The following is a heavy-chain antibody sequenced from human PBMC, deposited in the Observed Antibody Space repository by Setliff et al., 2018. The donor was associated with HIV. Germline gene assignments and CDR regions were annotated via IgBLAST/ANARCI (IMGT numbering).Heavy chain of an antibody. CDR1: GYTFFDYY. CDR3: ARAYDTLTGYYDY. D-gene: IGHD3-9*01. Sequence: ASVKVSCKASGYTFFDYYIHWVRQAPGKGLEWMGWISVYNGYTNYAQKLQDRVIMTTDTSTSTAYMKLRSLRSDDTAVYYCARAYDTLTGYYDYWGQGTLVTVSS. CDR2: ISVYNGYT. V-gene: IGHV1-18*04. J-gene: IGHJ4*02.